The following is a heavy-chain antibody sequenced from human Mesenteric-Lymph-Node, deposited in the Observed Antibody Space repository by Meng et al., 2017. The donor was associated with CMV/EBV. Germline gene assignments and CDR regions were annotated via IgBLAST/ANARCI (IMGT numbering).Heavy chain of an antibody. Sequence: SQTLSLTCAISGDSVSSNSAAWNWIRQSPSRGLEWLGRTYYRSKWYNDYAVSVKSRITINPDTSKNQFSLQLNSVTAADTAMYYCARVTSSWTVVPYYFDYWGQGTLVTVSS. CDR2: TYYRSKWYN. CDR3: ARVTSSWTVVPYYFDY. V-gene: IGHV6-1*01. D-gene: IGHD6-13*01. J-gene: IGHJ4*02. CDR1: GDSVSSNSAA.